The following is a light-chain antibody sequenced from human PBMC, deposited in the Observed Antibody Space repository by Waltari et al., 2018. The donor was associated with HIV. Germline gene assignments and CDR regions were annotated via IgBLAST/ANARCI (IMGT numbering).Light chain of an antibody. CDR2: GAF. CDR3: QQYSTSHVT. Sequence: ENVLTQSPGALSLSPGERATLSCRASQSVISTYMAWYQQRPGLAPMLLIYGAFNRDNGIPERLLGSGSGTDFTLTINRLEPEDVAVNYCQQYSTSHVTVGQGTRLEIK. V-gene: IGKV3-20*01. J-gene: IGKJ5*01. CDR1: QSVISTY.